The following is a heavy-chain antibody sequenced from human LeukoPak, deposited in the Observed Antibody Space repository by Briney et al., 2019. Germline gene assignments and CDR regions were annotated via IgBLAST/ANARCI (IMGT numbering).Heavy chain of an antibody. J-gene: IGHJ4*02. CDR3: AREVKYHYERNFDS. Sequence: SETLSLTCTVSGGSISSSSYYWGWIRQPPGKGLEWIGSIYYSGSTYYNQSPKSRVTISVDTSKNQFSLKLSSVTAADTAVYYCAREVKYHYERNFDSWGQGTLVTVPS. CDR1: GGSISSSSYY. CDR2: IYYSGST. D-gene: IGHD3-22*01. V-gene: IGHV4-39*07.